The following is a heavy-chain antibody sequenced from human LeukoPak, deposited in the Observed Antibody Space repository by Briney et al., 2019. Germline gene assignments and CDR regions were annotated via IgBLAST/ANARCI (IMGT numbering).Heavy chain of an antibody. V-gene: IGHV4-34*01. CDR1: GGSFSGYY. D-gene: IGHD1-1*01. Sequence: SETLPLTCAVYGGSFSGYYWSWIRQPPGKGLEWIGEINHSGSTNYNPSLKSRVTISVDTSKNQFSLKLSSVTAADTAVYYCARGQYNKQLNYFQHWGQGTLVTVSS. CDR2: INHSGST. J-gene: IGHJ1*01. CDR3: ARGQYNKQLNYFQH.